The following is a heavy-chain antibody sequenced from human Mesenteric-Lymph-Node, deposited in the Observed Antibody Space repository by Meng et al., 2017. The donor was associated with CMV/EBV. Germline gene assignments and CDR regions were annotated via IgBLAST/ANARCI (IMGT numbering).Heavy chain of an antibody. CDR2: VSYRGGA. D-gene: IGHD3-10*02. CDR3: ARVRGHYYVGAPFDH. J-gene: IGHJ4*02. V-gene: IGHV4-30-4*08. Sequence: SETLSLTCNVSGDSITSSDYSWSWIRQPPAKGLEWIGYVSYRGGAYYKPSLESRVTMSVDTSKNQFSLRLNSVTAADTAVYYCARVRGHYYVGAPFDHWSQGTLVTVSS. CDR1: GDSITSSDYS.